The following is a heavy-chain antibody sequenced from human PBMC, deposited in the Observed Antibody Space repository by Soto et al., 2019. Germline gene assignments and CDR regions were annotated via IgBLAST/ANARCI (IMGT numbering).Heavy chain of an antibody. J-gene: IGHJ6*02. D-gene: IGHD2-21*02. CDR3: ARAVLAFCGGDCCRDPYYYYYGMGV. Sequence: GGSQRLSCTASGFTFSSYAMHWVQQAPGPRQERGAVISYDGSNKFYADSVKGRFTISRDNSKNTLYLQMNSLRGEDTAVYYCARAVLAFCGGDCCRDPYYYYYGMGVWGQGT. CDR1: GFTFSSYA. V-gene: IGHV3-30-3*01. CDR2: ISYDGSNK.